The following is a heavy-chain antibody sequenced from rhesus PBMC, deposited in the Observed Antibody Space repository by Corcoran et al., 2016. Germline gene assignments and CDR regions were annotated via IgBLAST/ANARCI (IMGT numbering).Heavy chain of an antibody. CDR1: GGSISSSNW. V-gene: IGHV4-65*01. J-gene: IGHJ3*01. CDR2: ISGSSGST. D-gene: IGHD3-3*01. CDR3: ARSERFLDWLSAFDF. Sequence: QVQLQESGPGLAKPSETRSLTCAVSGGSISSSNWWSRIRQPPGKGLEWIGYISGSSGSTYYNPSLKSRVTISTDTSKNQFSLKLSSVTAADTAVYYCARSERFLDWLSAFDFWGQGLRVTVSS.